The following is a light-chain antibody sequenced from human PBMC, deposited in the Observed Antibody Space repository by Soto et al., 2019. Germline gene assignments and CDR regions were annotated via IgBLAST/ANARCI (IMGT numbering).Light chain of an antibody. CDR1: QSICAA. CDR3: QQYGRFLT. CDR2: RAS. J-gene: IGKJ2*01. Sequence: DIQMTQSPSTLSAYVGDRVTITCRASQSICAALAWYQQKPGKAPNLLIYRASTLESGVPSRFSGSGSGTDFTLDISRLQPDDFATYYCQQYGRFLTVGQRTKVDIK. V-gene: IGKV1-5*03.